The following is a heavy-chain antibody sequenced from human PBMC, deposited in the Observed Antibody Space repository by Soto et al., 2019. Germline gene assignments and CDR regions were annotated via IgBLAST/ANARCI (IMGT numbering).Heavy chain of an antibody. Sequence: NPSETLSLTCTVSGGSISSSSYYWGWIRQPPGKGLEWIGSIYYSGSTYYNPSLKSRVTISVDTSKNQFSLKLSSVTAADTAVYYCARRGTYCSGGSCYSGAFDIWGQGTMVTVSS. J-gene: IGHJ3*02. CDR3: ARRGTYCSGGSCYSGAFDI. CDR2: IYYSGST. V-gene: IGHV4-39*01. CDR1: GGSISSSSYY. D-gene: IGHD2-15*01.